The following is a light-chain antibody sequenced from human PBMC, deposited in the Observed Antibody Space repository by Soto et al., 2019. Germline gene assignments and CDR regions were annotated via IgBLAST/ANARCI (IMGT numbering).Light chain of an antibody. J-gene: IGLJ2*01. V-gene: IGLV1-44*01. CDR3: AAWDDSLNGVV. CDR1: SSNIGSNT. CDR2: SNN. Sequence: QSVLTQPPSGSGTPGQTVTISCSGSSSNIGSNTVNWYQQLPGTAPKLLIYSNNQRPSGVPDRFSGSKSGTSASLAISGLQSEDEADYYCAAWDDSLNGVVFGGGTKLTVL.